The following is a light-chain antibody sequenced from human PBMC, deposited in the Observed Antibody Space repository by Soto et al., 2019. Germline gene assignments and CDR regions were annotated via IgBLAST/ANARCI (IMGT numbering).Light chain of an antibody. V-gene: IGKV3-15*01. CDR1: RSVSNY. Sequence: EIVLTQSPGTLSLSPGERATLSCRASRSVSNYLAWYQQKPGQAPRLLIYGASTRATGIPARFSGSGSGTEFTLTISSLQPEDFAVYYCQQYNNWPSWTFGQGTKVDI. CDR2: GAS. CDR3: QQYNNWPSWT. J-gene: IGKJ1*01.